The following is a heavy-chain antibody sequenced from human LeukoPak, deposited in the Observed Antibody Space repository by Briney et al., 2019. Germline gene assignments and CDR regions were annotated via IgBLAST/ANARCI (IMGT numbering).Heavy chain of an antibody. V-gene: IGHV3-48*03. D-gene: IGHD6-19*01. CDR3: ARDGYSSGWAFDY. CDR1: RFTFSSYE. J-gene: IGHJ4*02. CDR2: ISSSGSTI. Sequence: GGSLRLSCAASRFTFSSYEMNWVRQAPGKGLEWVSYISSSGSTIYYADSVRGRFTFSRDNSKNSLYLQMNSLRAEDTAVYYCARDGYSSGWAFDYWGQGTLVTVSS.